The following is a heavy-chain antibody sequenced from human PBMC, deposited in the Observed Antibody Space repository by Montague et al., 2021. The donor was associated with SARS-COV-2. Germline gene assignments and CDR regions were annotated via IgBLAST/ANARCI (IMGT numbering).Heavy chain of an antibody. J-gene: IGHJ6*02. Sequence: TLSLTCTVSGGSISAGYYWTWIRQIPGKVLEWIGYIYYSGSTYYNPSLKSRVIMSIDTSKHQFSLKVSSVTAADTATYFCASAIAVADTHYYYYGMDVWGQGTPVTVSS. D-gene: IGHD6-19*01. CDR2: IYYSGST. V-gene: IGHV4-31*03. CDR3: ASAIAVADTHYYYYGMDV. CDR1: GGSISAGYY.